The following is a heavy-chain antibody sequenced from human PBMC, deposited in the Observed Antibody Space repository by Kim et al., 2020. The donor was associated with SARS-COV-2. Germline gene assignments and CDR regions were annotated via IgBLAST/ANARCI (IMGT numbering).Heavy chain of an antibody. CDR1: GGSISSSSYY. V-gene: IGHV4-39*01. CDR3: ARREWLRYPWAFDI. J-gene: IGHJ3*02. Sequence: SETLSLTCTVSGGSISSSSYYWGWIRQPPGKGLEWIGSIYYSGSTYYNPSLKSRVTISVDTSKNQFSLKLSSVTAADTAVYYCARREWLRYPWAFDIWGQGTMVTVSS. D-gene: IGHD5-12*01. CDR2: IYYSGST.